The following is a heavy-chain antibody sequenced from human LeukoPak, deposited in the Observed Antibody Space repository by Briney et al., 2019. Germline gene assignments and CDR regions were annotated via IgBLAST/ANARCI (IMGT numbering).Heavy chain of an antibody. Sequence: PGGSLRLSCAASGFTVSSSYMSWARQAPGKGLEWVSVIHTGGSTFYADSVKGRFTISRDNSKNTLNLQMNSLRAEDTAVYYCARADYYYGMDVWGQGTTVTVSS. CDR1: GFTVSSSY. J-gene: IGHJ6*02. V-gene: IGHV3-66*01. CDR2: IHTGGST. CDR3: ARADYYYGMDV.